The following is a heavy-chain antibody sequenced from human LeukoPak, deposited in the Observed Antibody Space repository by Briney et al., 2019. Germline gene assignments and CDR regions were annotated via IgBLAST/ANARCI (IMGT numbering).Heavy chain of an antibody. V-gene: IGHV3-21*01. CDR2: IGGSGTSI. D-gene: IGHD6-13*01. Sequence: TGGSLRLSCAASGFTFTIYSMNWVRQAPGKGLEWVSSIGGSGTSIYYADSVKGRFTISRDNSKNTLYLQMNSLRAEDTAVYYCAKDHGIADFDYWGQGTLVTVSS. J-gene: IGHJ4*02. CDR3: AKDHGIADFDY. CDR1: GFTFTIYS.